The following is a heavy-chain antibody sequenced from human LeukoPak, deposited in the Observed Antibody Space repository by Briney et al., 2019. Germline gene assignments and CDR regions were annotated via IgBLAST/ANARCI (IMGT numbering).Heavy chain of an antibody. CDR2: ISAYNGNT. Sequence: GPVKVSCKASGYNFNSYGISWVRQAPGQGLEWMGWISAYNGNTNYAQKLQGRVTMTTDTSTSTAYMELRSLRSDDTAVYYCARGYRLTRQPNDAFDIWGQGTMVTVSS. V-gene: IGHV1-18*01. D-gene: IGHD5-18*01. J-gene: IGHJ3*02. CDR3: ARGYRLTRQPNDAFDI. CDR1: GYNFNSYG.